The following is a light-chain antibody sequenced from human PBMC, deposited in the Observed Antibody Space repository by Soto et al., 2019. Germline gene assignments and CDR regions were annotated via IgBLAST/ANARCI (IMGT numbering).Light chain of an antibody. CDR2: RNN. CDR3: AAWDDTLSGVV. Sequence: QPVLTQPPSASGTPGQRVTLSCSGSNSNIGSKYVYWYQQLPETAPKLLIYRNNQRPSGVPDRFSGSKSGTSASLAISGLRSEDEADYYCAAWDDTLSGVVFGGGTKLTVL. CDR1: NSNIGSKY. J-gene: IGLJ2*01. V-gene: IGLV1-47*01.